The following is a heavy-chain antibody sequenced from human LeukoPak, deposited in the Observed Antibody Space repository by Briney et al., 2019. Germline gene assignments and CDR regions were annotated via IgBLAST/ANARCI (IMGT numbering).Heavy chain of an antibody. V-gene: IGHV1-18*01. D-gene: IGHD1-7*01. CDR3: ARDEPSITGTMGFDY. J-gene: IGHJ4*02. CDR2: ISAYNGNT. CDR1: GYTFTSYG. Sequence: ASVKVSCKASGYTFTSYGISWVRQAPGQGLEWMGWISAYNGNTNYAQKLQGRVTMTTDTSTSTAYTELRSLRSDDTAVYYCARDEPSITGTMGFDYWGQGTLVTVSS.